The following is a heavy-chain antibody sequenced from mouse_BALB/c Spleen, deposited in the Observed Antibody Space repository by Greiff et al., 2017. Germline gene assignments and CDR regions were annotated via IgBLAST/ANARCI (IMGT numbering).Heavy chain of an antibody. V-gene: IGHV5-15*02. J-gene: IGHJ4*01. CDR1: GFTFSDYG. CDR2: ISNLAYSI. Sequence: EVQVVESGGGLVQPGGSRKLSCAASGFTFSDYGMAWVRQAPGKGPEWVAFISNLAYSIYYADTVTGRFTISRENAKNTLYLEMSSLRSEDTAMYYCARDDYDGAMDYWGQGTSVTVSS. CDR3: ARDDYDGAMDY. D-gene: IGHD2-4*01.